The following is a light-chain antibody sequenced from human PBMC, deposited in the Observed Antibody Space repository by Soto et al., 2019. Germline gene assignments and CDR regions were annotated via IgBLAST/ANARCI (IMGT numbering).Light chain of an antibody. V-gene: IGKV1-5*03. CDR2: KAS. J-gene: IGKJ1*01. Sequence: DIKMTQSPSTLSTSVGDRVIITCRASQSIDNWLAWYQHKPGKAPNLLIYKASTLESGVPSRFSGSGSGTEFTLTISSLQPDDFATYYCQQYDNYSWTFGQGTKVEIK. CDR3: QQYDNYSWT. CDR1: QSIDNW.